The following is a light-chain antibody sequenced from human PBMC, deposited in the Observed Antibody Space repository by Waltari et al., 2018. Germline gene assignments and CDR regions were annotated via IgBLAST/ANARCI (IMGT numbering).Light chain of an antibody. V-gene: IGKV3-11*01. J-gene: IGKJ4*01. CDR2: DAS. CDR3: QQRSN. Sequence: EIVLTQSPATLSLSPGERATLSCRASQSVSSYLAWYQQKPGQAPRLLIYDASNRATGITARFSGSGSGTDFTLTISGLESEDFAVYYCQQRSNFGGGTKVEIK. CDR1: QSVSSY.